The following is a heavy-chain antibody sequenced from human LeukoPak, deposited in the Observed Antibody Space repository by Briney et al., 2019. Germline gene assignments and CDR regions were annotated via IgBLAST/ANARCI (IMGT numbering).Heavy chain of an antibody. J-gene: IGHJ4*02. CDR3: ARGTTVVTDY. D-gene: IGHD4-23*01. V-gene: IGHV3-30*04. CDR1: GFAFSSYA. Sequence: GGSLRLSCAASGFAFSSYAMHWVRQAPGKGLEWLAVVSAHGVDKFYADSVKGRFTISRDNAKNTLYLLMNSLRAEDTAVYYCARGTTVVTDYWGQGTLVTVSS. CDR2: VSAHGVDK.